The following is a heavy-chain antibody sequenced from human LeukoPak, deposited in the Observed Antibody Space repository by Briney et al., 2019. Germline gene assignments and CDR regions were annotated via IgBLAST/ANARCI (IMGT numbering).Heavy chain of an antibody. CDR1: GGALSGYY. Sequence: SETLSLTCAVYGGALSGYYWNWNRQPPGKGLEWIGEIDHSGSTNYNPSLKSRVTISVDTSKNQLSLRLSTVTAADTAVYYCVRGGTTLVRGVIRYHYYGMDVWGQGTTVTVSS. V-gene: IGHV4-34*01. J-gene: IGHJ6*02. CDR3: VRGGTTLVRGVIRYHYYGMDV. D-gene: IGHD3-10*01. CDR2: IDHSGST.